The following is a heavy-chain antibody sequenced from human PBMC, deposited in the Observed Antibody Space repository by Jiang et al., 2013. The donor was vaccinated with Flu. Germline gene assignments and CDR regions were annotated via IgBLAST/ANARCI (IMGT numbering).Heavy chain of an antibody. Sequence: PRGSLRLSCAASGFTFSSYEMNWVRQAPGKGLEWVSYISSSGSTIYYADSVKGRFTISRDNAKNSLYLQMNSLRAEDTAVYYCARDSSGFFDYWGQGTLVTVSS. J-gene: IGHJ4*02. CDR3: ARDSSGFFDY. V-gene: IGHV3-48*03. CDR1: GFTFSSYE. D-gene: IGHD3-22*01. CDR2: ISSSGSTI.